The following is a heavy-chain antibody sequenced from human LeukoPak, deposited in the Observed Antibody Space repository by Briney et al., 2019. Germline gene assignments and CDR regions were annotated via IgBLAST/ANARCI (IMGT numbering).Heavy chain of an antibody. D-gene: IGHD3-16*01. Sequence: SVKVSCKASGGTFSSYAISWVRQAPGQGLEWMGGIIPIFGTANYAQKFQGRVTITTDESTSTAYMELSSLRSEDTAVYYCARDLRLGEILTFDPWGQGTLVTVSS. CDR3: ARDLRLGEILTFDP. CDR1: GGTFSSYA. CDR2: IIPIFGTA. V-gene: IGHV1-69*05. J-gene: IGHJ5*02.